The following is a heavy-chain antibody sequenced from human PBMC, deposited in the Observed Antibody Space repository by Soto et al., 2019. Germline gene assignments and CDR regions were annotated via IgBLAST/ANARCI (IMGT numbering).Heavy chain of an antibody. CDR1: GFTFRSYS. CDR3: ARGYCSGGSCYSGDAFDM. CDR2: ISTSSYTI. V-gene: IGHV3-48*02. Sequence: EVQLVESGGGLVQPGESLRLSCAASGFTFRSYSMNWVRQAPGKGLEWVSYISTSSYTIHYADSVKGRFTISRDNAKNSLYLQMNSLRDEDTAVYYCARGYCSGGSCYSGDAFDMWGQGTMVTVSS. D-gene: IGHD2-15*01. J-gene: IGHJ3*02.